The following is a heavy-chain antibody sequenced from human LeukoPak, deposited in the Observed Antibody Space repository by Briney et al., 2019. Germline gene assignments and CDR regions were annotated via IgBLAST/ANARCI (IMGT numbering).Heavy chain of an antibody. Sequence: PSETLSLTCTVSGYSISSGYYWGWIRQPPGKGLEWIGSIYHSGSTYYNPSLKSRVTISVDTSKNQFSLKLSSVTAADTAVYYCAGSITGTKGAFDIWGQGTMVTVPS. D-gene: IGHD1-20*01. CDR2: IYHSGST. CDR1: GYSISSGYY. CDR3: AGSITGTKGAFDI. J-gene: IGHJ3*02. V-gene: IGHV4-38-2*02.